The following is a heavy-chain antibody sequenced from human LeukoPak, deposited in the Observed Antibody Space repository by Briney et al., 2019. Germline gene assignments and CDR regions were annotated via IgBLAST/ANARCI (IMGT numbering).Heavy chain of an antibody. Sequence: PSQTLSLTCAVSGGSISSGGYSWSWIRQPPGKGLEWIGYIYHSGSTYYNPSLKSRVTISVDTSKNQFSLKLSSVTAADTAVYYCARETDAFDIWGQGTMVTVSS. CDR3: ARETDAFDI. J-gene: IGHJ3*02. CDR1: GGSISSGGYS. V-gene: IGHV4-30-2*01. CDR2: IYHSGST.